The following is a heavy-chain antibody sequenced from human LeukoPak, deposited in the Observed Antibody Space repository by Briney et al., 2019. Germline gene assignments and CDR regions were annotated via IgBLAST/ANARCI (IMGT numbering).Heavy chain of an antibody. CDR1: GYTFTGYY. CDR2: INPNSGGT. D-gene: IGHD1-26*01. J-gene: IGHJ4*02. V-gene: IGHV1-2*02. Sequence: ASVKVSCKASGYTFTGYYMHWVRQAPGQGLEWMGWINPNSGGTNYAQKFQGRVTMTRDTSISTAYMELSRLRSDDTAVYYCARRALVGATTPIDYWGQGTLVTVSS. CDR3: ARRALVGATTPIDY.